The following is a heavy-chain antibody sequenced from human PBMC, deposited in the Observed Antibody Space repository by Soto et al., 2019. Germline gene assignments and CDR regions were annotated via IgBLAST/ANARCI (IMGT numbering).Heavy chain of an antibody. Sequence: PSETLSLTCAVSGDSMSSSDYYWVWIRQPPGKGLEWIGSIYYSGSTYYNPSLQSRVAISVDTSKNQFSLKLKSVSAADTAIYYCARRTVNIRTFYSGLKTHCFDYWGQGAPVTVST. CDR3: ARRTVNIRTFYSGLKTHCFDY. V-gene: IGHV4-39*01. J-gene: IGHJ4*02. CDR1: GDSMSSSDYY. D-gene: IGHD6-19*01. CDR2: IYYSGST.